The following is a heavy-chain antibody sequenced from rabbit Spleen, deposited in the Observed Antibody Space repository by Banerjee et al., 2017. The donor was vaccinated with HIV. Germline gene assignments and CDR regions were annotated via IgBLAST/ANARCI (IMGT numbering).Heavy chain of an antibody. Sequence: QSLEESGGDLVKPEGSLTLTCTASGFDFSSSDWMCWVRQAPGKGLEWIACIYVASSGIYYANWAKGRFTISRTSSTTVTLQMTTLTAADTATYFCAREDVYGYPFPTKLWGPGTLVTVS. CDR1: GFDFSSSDW. CDR2: IYVASSGI. V-gene: IGHV1S40*01. J-gene: IGHJ4*01. D-gene: IGHD6-1*01. CDR3: AREDVYGYPFPTKL.